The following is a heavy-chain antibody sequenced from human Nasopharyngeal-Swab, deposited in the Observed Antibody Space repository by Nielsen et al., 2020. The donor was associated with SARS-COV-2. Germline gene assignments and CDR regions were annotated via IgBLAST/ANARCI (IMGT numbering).Heavy chain of an antibody. V-gene: IGHV4-34*09. D-gene: IGHD2/OR15-2a*01. Sequence: SETLSLTCAVYGGSFSDYYWSWIRQHPGKGLEWIGYIYYSGSTYYNPSLKSRVTILVDTSKNQFSLKLSSVTAADTAVYYCARRVANMYYYYGMDVWGQGTTVTVSS. J-gene: IGHJ6*02. CDR2: IYYSGST. CDR3: ARRVANMYYYYGMDV. CDR1: GGSFSDYY.